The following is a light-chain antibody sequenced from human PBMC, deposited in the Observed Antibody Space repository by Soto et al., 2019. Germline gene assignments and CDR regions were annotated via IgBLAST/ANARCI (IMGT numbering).Light chain of an antibody. CDR3: QQYNNWPPIT. V-gene: IGKV3-15*01. CDR1: QNVSSN. J-gene: IGKJ5*01. Sequence: EVVLTQSPGTLSLSPGEGATLSCRASQNVSSNLAWYQQKPGQAPRLLIYGASTRATGIPARFSGSGSGTEFTLTISSLQSEDFAVYYCQQYNNWPPITFGQRTRLAIK. CDR2: GAS.